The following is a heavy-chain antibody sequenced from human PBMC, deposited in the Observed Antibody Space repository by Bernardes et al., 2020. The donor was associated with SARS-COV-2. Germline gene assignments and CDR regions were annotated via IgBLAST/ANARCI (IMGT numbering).Heavy chain of an antibody. D-gene: IGHD3-22*01. CDR3: AKGRDSGYLVPFDY. CDR1: GFTFRSSA. V-gene: IGHV3-23*01. CDR2: ISGSGDRT. Sequence: GGSLFTSCAASGFTFRSSAMSWVRQVPGTGLAWVSGISGSGDRTNYAGSVKGRFTISRDTSKSTLYLQMNSLRAEDTAVYYCAKGRDSGYLVPFDYWGQGTLVTVSS. J-gene: IGHJ4*02.